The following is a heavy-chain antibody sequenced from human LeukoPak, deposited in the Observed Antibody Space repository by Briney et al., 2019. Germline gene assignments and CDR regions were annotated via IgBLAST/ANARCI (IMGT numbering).Heavy chain of an antibody. CDR3: AKDPSFRPGYFDY. Sequence: PGGSLRLSCAASGFTFSSYGMHWVRQAPGKGLEWEAFIRYDGSNKYYADSVKGRFTISRDNSKNTLYLQMNSLRAEDTAVYYCAKDPSFRPGYFDYWGQGTLVTVSS. CDR1: GFTFSSYG. J-gene: IGHJ4*02. CDR2: IRYDGSNK. V-gene: IGHV3-30*02.